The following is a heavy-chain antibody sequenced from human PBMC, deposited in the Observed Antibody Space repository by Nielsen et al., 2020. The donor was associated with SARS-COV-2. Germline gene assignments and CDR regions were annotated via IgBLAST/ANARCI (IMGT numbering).Heavy chain of an antibody. V-gene: IGHV3-49*04. CDR1: GFTFGDYA. Sequence: GESLKISCTASGFTFGDYAMSWVRQAPGKGLEWVGFIRSKAYGGTTEYAASVKGRFTISRDDSKSIAYLQMNSLKTEDTAVYYCTRDLVTPVSQPVNWYFDLWGRGTLVTVSS. CDR2: IRSKAYGGTT. J-gene: IGHJ2*01. D-gene: IGHD1-1*01. CDR3: TRDLVTPVSQPVNWYFDL.